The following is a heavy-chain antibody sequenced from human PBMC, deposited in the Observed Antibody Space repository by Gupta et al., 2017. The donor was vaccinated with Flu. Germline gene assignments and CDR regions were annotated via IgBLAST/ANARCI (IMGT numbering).Heavy chain of an antibody. J-gene: IGHJ4*02. CDR3: ARGHWDN. V-gene: IGHV3-48*03. CDR1: GFTFSSYD. CDR2: ISSNALI. Sequence: EVQLVESGGGVVQPGGSLRLSCAASGFTFSSYDLSWVRPAPGRGLGGVSVISSNALISYGDAEWDRFTILRDNAMNSLYLQMSGLRDGNTAVYYCARGHWDNWGQGTLVTVSS.